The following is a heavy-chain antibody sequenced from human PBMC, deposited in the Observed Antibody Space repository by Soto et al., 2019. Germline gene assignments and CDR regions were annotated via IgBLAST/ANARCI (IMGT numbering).Heavy chain of an antibody. J-gene: IGHJ4*02. CDR1: GYAFTSYA. CDR2: INAGNGNT. D-gene: IGHD6-13*01. V-gene: IGHV1-3*01. CDR3: ARDIAGYRRSWYDY. Sequence: ASVKVSCKASGYAFTSYAMHWVRQAPGQRLEWMGWINAGNGNTKYSQKFQGRVTITRDTSASTAYMELSSLRSEDTAVYYCARDIAGYRRSWYDYWGQGTLVTVSS.